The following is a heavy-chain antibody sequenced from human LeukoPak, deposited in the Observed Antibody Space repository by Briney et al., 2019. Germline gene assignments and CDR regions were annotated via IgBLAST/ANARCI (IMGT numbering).Heavy chain of an antibody. CDR1: GGSISSSSYY. Sequence: SETLSLTCTVSGGSISSSSYYWGWIRQPPGKGLEWIGSIYYSGSTYYNPSLKSRVTISVDTSKNQFSLKLNSMTAADTAVYYCARVSGGLASDYWGQGTLVTVSS. V-gene: IGHV4-39*07. CDR2: IYYSGST. D-gene: IGHD3-10*01. J-gene: IGHJ4*02. CDR3: ARVSGGLASDY.